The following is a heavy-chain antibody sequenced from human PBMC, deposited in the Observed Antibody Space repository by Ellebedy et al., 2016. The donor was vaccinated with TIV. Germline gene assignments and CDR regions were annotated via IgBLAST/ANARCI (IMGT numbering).Heavy chain of an antibody. Sequence: GESLKISCKGSGYSFTSYWIGWVRQMPGKGLEWMGIIYPGDSDTRYSPSFQGQVTISADKSISTAYLQWSSLKASDTAMYYCARSIAVAGTEPYYYYGMDVWGQGTTVTVSS. CDR3: ARSIAVAGTEPYYYYGMDV. J-gene: IGHJ6*02. CDR1: GYSFTSYW. D-gene: IGHD6-19*01. V-gene: IGHV5-51*01. CDR2: IYPGDSDT.